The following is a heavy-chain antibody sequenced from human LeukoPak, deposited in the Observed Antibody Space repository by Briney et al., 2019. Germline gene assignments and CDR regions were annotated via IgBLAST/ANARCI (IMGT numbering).Heavy chain of an antibody. V-gene: IGHV4-30-4*02. Sequence: SDTLSLTHTVSGGSISRGDYQWSWIRQPPGKGLEWIGYIYYSGSTYYKPSLKSRVTISVDPSKNQFYLKLSSGAAADTAVYFCAGGGMEWELLGWFVPWGEGTLVTVSS. CDR3: AGGGMEWELLGWFVP. J-gene: IGHJ5*02. CDR2: IYYSGST. D-gene: IGHD1-26*01. CDR1: GGSISRGDYQ.